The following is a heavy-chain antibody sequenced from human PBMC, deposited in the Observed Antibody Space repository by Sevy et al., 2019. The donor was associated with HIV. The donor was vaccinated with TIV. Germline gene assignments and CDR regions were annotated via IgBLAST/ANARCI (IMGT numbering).Heavy chain of an antibody. J-gene: IGHJ4*02. Sequence: GGSLRLSCAASGFTFDDYAMHWVRQAPGKGLEWVSGISWNSGSIGYADSVKGRFTISRDNAKNSLYLQMNSLRAEDTALYYCAKDRSGSYRGVFYYWGQGTLVTVSS. CDR1: GFTFDDYA. V-gene: IGHV3-9*01. CDR2: ISWNSGSI. CDR3: AKDRSGSYRGVFYY. D-gene: IGHD1-26*01.